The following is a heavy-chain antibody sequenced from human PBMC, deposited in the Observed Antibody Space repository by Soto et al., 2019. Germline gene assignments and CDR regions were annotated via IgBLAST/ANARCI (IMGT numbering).Heavy chain of an antibody. CDR2: IRSKTNSYAT. D-gene: IGHD3-16*02. CDR1: GFTVSGSA. J-gene: IGHJ3*02. Sequence: EVQLVESGGGLVQPGGSLKLSCAASGFTVSGSAVHWVRQASGKGLEWFGRIRSKTNSYATAYAASVKGRFTISRDDSKNTAYLQMNSLKTEDTAVYYCTSHVVELSFPRAFDIWGQGTMVTVSS. V-gene: IGHV3-73*01. CDR3: TSHVVELSFPRAFDI.